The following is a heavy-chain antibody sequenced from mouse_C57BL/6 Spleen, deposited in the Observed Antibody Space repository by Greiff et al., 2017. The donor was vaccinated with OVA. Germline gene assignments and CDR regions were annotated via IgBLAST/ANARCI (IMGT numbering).Heavy chain of an antibody. J-gene: IGHJ2*01. CDR2: IYPGDGDT. CDR1: GYAFSSFW. CDR3: APAQATPYYWDY. V-gene: IGHV1-82*01. Sequence: QVQLQQSGPELVKPGASVKISCKASGYAFSSFWMNWVKQRPGKGLEWIGRIYPGDGDTNYNGKFKGKATLTADKSSSTAYMQLSSLTSEDSAVYFCAPAQATPYYWDYWGQGTTLTVSS. D-gene: IGHD3-2*02.